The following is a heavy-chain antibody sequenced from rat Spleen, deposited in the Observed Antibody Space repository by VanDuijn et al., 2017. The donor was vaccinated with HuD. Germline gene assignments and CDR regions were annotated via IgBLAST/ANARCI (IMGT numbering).Heavy chain of an antibody. CDR2: IWSHGGI. V-gene: IGHV2-47*01. CDR1: GLSLTSNS. J-gene: IGHJ2*01. Sequence: QVQLTESGPGLVQPSQTLSLTCTVSGLSLTSNSVSWIRQPPGKGLEWMGVIWSHGGIDYNSALRSRLTISRDTSKNQVFLELNSLQTDDTGTYYCARYNSGFDYWGQGVMVTVSS. D-gene: IGHD4-3*01. CDR3: ARYNSGFDY.